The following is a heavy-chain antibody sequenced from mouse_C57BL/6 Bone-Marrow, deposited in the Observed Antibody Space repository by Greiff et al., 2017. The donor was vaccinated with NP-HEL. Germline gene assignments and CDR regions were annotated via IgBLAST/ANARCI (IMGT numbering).Heavy chain of an antibody. CDR2: ISSGGSYT. V-gene: IGHV5-6*01. CDR1: GFTFSSYG. CDR3: ARHRDYYFDY. Sequence: EVQRVESGGDLVKPGGSLKLSCAASGFTFSSYGMSWVRQTPDKRLEWVATISSGGSYTYYPDSVKGRFTISRDNAKNTLYLQMSSLKSEDTAMYYCARHRDYYFDYWGQGTTLTVSS. D-gene: IGHD3-3*01. J-gene: IGHJ2*01.